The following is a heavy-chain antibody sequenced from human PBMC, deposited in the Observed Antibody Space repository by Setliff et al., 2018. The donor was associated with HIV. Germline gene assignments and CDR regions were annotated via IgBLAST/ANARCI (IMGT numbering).Heavy chain of an antibody. CDR1: GGSFSGYY. Sequence: PSETLSLTCVVYGGSFSGYYWSWIRQPPGRGLEWIGEIDHSGNTNYNPSLKSRVTMSIDTSTNQFSLKLNSVTAADMATYYCAREGGGYSGTYFNFPFDSWGQGTLVTVSS. CDR3: AREGGGYSGTYFNFPFDS. J-gene: IGHJ4*02. D-gene: IGHD1-26*01. V-gene: IGHV4-34*01. CDR2: IDHSGNT.